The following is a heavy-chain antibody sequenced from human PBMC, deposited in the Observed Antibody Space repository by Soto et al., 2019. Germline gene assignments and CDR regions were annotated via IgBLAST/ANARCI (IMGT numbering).Heavy chain of an antibody. J-gene: IGHJ6*02. Sequence: QVQLVQSGAEVKKPGSSVKVSCKASGGTFSSYAISWVRQAPGQGLEWMGGIIPIFGTANYAQKFQGRVTITADESTSTAYRELSSLRSEDTAVYYCARDCSSTSCYTQTRGPYYYYGMDVWGQGTTVTVSS. D-gene: IGHD2-2*02. CDR2: IIPIFGTA. V-gene: IGHV1-69*01. CDR1: GGTFSSYA. CDR3: ARDCSSTSCYTQTRGPYYYYGMDV.